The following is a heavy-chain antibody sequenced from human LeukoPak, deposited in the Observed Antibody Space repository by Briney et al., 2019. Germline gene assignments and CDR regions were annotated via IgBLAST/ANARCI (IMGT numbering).Heavy chain of an antibody. CDR1: GGSISSSSYY. CDR2: IYYSGST. V-gene: IGHV4-39*07. D-gene: IGHD4-23*01. J-gene: IGHJ4*02. CDR3: ARDRDYGGNSG. Sequence: PSETLSLTCTVSGGSISSSSYYWGWIRQPPGKGLEWIGSIYYSGSTYYNPSLKSRVTISVDTSKNQFSLKLSSVTAADTAVYYCARDRDYGGNSGWGQGTLVTVSS.